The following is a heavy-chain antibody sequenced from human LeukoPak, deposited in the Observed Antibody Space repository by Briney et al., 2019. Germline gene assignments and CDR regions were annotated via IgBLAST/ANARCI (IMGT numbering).Heavy chain of an antibody. D-gene: IGHD5-24*01. J-gene: IGHJ4*02. V-gene: IGHV1-69*06. Sequence: GASVKVSCKASGGTFSSYAISWVRQAPGQGLEWMGGIIPIFGTANYAQKFQGRVTITADKSTSTAYIELSSLRSEDTAVYYCARGRDGYNSYFDYWGQGTLVTVSS. CDR1: GGTFSSYA. CDR3: ARGRDGYNSYFDY. CDR2: IIPIFGTA.